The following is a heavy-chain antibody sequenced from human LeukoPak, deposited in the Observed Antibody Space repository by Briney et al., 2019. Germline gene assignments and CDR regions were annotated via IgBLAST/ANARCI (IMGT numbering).Heavy chain of an antibody. J-gene: IGHJ4*02. CDR1: EFTFSSYW. Sequence: GGSLRLSCAASEFTFSSYWMSWVRQAPGKGLEWVANIKQDGSEKYYVDSVKGRFTISRDNAKNSLYLQMNSLRAEDTAVYYCARVEGGWYGYSLVDYWGQGTLITVSS. CDR2: IKQDGSEK. D-gene: IGHD6-19*01. CDR3: ARVEGGWYGYSLVDY. V-gene: IGHV3-7*01.